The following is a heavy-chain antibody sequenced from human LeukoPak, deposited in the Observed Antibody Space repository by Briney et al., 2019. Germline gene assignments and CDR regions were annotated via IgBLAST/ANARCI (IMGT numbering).Heavy chain of an antibody. CDR2: IYPADSET. V-gene: IGHV5-51*01. CDR3: ARFEVNYEDNRSFYYFDY. Sequence: GESLQISCRVSGYAFASYWIGWVRQVPGKGLEWMGIIYPADSETKSSPSFQGQVTFSADKSINTAYLQWTSLKASDTAMYYCARFEVNYEDNRSFYYFDYWGQGTLVTVSS. J-gene: IGHJ4*02. D-gene: IGHD3-3*01. CDR1: GYAFASYW.